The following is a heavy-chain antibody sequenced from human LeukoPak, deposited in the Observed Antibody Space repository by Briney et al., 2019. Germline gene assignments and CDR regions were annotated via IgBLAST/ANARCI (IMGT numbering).Heavy chain of an antibody. CDR1: GYTFTGYY. V-gene: IGHV1-2*02. Sequence: ASVKVSCKASGYTFTGYYMHWVRQAPGQGLEWMGWINPNSGGTNYAQKFQGRVTMTRDTSISTAYMELSRLSSGDTAVYYCARDRYYYDSSGYGLWGQGTLVTVSS. CDR2: INPNSGGT. J-gene: IGHJ4*02. D-gene: IGHD3-22*01. CDR3: ARDRYYYDSSGYGL.